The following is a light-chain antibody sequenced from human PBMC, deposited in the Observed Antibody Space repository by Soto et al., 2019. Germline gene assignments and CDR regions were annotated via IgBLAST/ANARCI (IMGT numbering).Light chain of an antibody. CDR3: QQYVSTPTGFT. CDR1: QSVSSTY. V-gene: IGKV3-20*01. J-gene: IGKJ3*01. CDR2: GAS. Sequence: EIVLTQSPGTLSLFPGERATLSCRASQSVSSTYFAWYRQKPGQPPSLLIYGASNRATGVPDRFSGSGSGTGFILTISRLEPEDFAGYYCQQYVSTPTGFTFGPGTTVEI.